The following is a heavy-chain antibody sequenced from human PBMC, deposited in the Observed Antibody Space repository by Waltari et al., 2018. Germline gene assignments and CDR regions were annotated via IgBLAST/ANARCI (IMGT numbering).Heavy chain of an antibody. D-gene: IGHD2-15*01. CDR1: GYTFTSYA. CDR3: ATTTNPGRYCSGGSCYPWFDP. V-gene: IGHV1-3*01. CDR2: INAGNGNT. Sequence: QVQLVQSGAEVKKPGASVKVSCKASGYTFTSYAMHWVRPAPGQRLEWMGWINAGNGNTKYSQKFQGRVTITRDTSASTAYMELSSLRSEDTAVYYCATTTNPGRYCSGGSCYPWFDPWGQGTLVTVSS. J-gene: IGHJ5*02.